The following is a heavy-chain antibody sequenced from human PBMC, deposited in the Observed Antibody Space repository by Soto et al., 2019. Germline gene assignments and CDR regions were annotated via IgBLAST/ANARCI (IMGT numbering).Heavy chain of an antibody. V-gene: IGHV3-21*01. CDR1: GFTFSSYS. D-gene: IGHD2-8*01. J-gene: IGHJ4*02. CDR2: ISSSSSYI. Sequence: GGSLRLSCAASGFTFSSYSMNWVRQAPGKGLEWVSSISSSSSYIYYADSVKGRFTISRDNAKNSLYLQMNSLRAEDTAVYYCARSDIVLMVYAPFDYWGQGTLVTVSS. CDR3: ARSDIVLMVYAPFDY.